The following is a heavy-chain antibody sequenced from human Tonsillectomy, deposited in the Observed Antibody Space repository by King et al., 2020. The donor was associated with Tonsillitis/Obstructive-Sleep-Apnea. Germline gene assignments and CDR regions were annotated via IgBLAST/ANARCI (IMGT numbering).Heavy chain of an antibody. CDR3: AKDLSPPEEGGTYYFDS. CDR1: GFTFHDYA. D-gene: IGHD1-26*01. CDR2: INWNSGAT. Sequence: VQLVESGGGLVQPGRSLRLSCAASGFTFHDYAMHWVRQAPGKGLEGVSGINWNSGATGYADSVKGRFTISRDNAKNSLFLQMNSLRAEDTALYYCAKDLSPPEEGGTYYFDSWGQGTLVTVSS. V-gene: IGHV3-9*01. J-gene: IGHJ4*02.